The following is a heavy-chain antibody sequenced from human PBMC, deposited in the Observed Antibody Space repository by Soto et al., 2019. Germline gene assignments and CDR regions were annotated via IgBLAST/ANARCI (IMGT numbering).Heavy chain of an antibody. Sequence: PGGSLRLSCAASGFTFSNYWMHWVRQAPGKGLVWVSRINIDGSGTTYADSVKGRFTISRDNAKNTVFLEMKNLRAEDTAVYYCAGDSYAPHVWGQGXTVTVSS. CDR2: INIDGSGT. CDR1: GFTFSNYW. J-gene: IGHJ6*02. V-gene: IGHV3-74*03. CDR3: AGDSYAPHV. D-gene: IGHD4-17*01.